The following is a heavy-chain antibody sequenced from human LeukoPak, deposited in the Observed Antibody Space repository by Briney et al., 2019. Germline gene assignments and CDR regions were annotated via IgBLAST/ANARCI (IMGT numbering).Heavy chain of an antibody. Sequence: SETLFLTCTVSGGSISSYYWNWIRQPPGKGLEWIGYIYSSGSTNYNPSLKSRVAISVDTSRNQFSLKLSSVTTADTAVYYCARGYGYYFESWGQGTLVTVSS. J-gene: IGHJ4*02. V-gene: IGHV4-59*03. CDR3: ARGYGYYFES. CDR2: IYSSGST. D-gene: IGHD5-18*01. CDR1: GGSISSYY.